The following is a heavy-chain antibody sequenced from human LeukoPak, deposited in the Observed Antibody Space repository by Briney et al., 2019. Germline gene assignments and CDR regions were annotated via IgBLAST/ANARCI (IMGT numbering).Heavy chain of an antibody. CDR3: SRDLRGRDDY. J-gene: IGHJ4*02. D-gene: IGHD5-24*01. V-gene: IGHV3-7*01. CDR2: IKQDGSEK. CDR1: GFTFSLYW. Sequence: GGSLRLSCAASGFTFSLYWMNWVRRAPGKGLEWVANIKQDGSEKNYVDSVKGRFTISRDNAKNSLYLQMNNLRAEDTAVYYCSRDLRGRDDYWGQGTLVSVSS.